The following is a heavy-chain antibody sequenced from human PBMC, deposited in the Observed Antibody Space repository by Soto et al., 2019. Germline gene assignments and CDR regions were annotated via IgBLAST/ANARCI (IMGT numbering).Heavy chain of an antibody. Sequence: QVQLVQSGAEVKKPEASVKVSCKASGYTFTGYYMHWVRQAPGQGLEWMGWINPNSGGTNYAQKFQGWVTMTRDTSISTAYMELSRLRSDDTAVYYCAREYSSSWYRGGAFDIWGQGTMVTVSS. D-gene: IGHD6-13*01. V-gene: IGHV1-2*04. CDR3: AREYSSSWYRGGAFDI. CDR2: INPNSGGT. CDR1: GYTFTGYY. J-gene: IGHJ3*02.